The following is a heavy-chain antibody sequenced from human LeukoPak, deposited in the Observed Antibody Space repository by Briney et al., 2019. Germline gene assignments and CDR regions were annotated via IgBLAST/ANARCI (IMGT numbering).Heavy chain of an antibody. CDR2: ISWNSGSI. J-gene: IGHJ4*02. CDR1: GFTFDDYA. D-gene: IGHD3-10*01. Sequence: GGSLRLSCAASGFTFDDYAMHWVRHAPGKGLEWVSGISWNSGSIGYADSVKGRFTISRDNAKNSLYLQMNSLRAEDTALYYCAKDHNPPYHFGSGFDYWGQGTLVTVSS. CDR3: AKDHNPPYHFGSGFDY. V-gene: IGHV3-9*01.